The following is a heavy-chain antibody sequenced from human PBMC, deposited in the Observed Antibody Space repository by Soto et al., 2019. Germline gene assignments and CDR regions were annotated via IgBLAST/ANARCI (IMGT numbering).Heavy chain of an antibody. Sequence: GVPVKVSCKASGGTFSIYTISWVLQAPGQGLEWMGWINPNSGGTNYAQKFQGCVTMTRDTSISTAYMELSMVRSDDTAVYYCARPDYRGAFDIWGQGTMVTV. V-gene: IGHV1-2*04. J-gene: IGHJ3*02. CDR1: GGTFSIYT. CDR3: ARPDYRGAFDI. D-gene: IGHD4-17*01. CDR2: INPNSGGT.